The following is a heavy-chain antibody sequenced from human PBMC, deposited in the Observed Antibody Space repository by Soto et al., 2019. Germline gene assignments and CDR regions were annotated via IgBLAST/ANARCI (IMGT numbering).Heavy chain of an antibody. CDR3: ARDPHSWNYLYYFDY. D-gene: IGHD1-7*01. J-gene: IGHJ4*02. V-gene: IGHV4-34*01. CDR2: INHSGST. CDR1: GGSFSGYY. Sequence: TSETLSLTCAVYGGSFSGYYWSWIRQPPGKGLEWIGEINHSGSTNYNPSLKSRVTISVDTSKNQFSLKLSSVTAADTAVYYCARDPHSWNYLYYFDYWGQGTLVTVSS.